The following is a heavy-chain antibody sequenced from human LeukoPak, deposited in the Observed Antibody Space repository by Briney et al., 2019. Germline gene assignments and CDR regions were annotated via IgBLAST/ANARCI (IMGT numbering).Heavy chain of an antibody. CDR2: INPNSGGT. CDR1: GYTFTGYY. D-gene: IGHD3-22*01. J-gene: IGHJ4*02. V-gene: IGHV1-2*02. Sequence: ASVKVSCKASGYTFTGYYMHWVRQAPGQGLEWMGWINPNSGGTNYAQKFQGRVTMTRDTSISTAYMELSRLRSDDTAVYYCARQWGYYDSSGYLFDYWGQGTLVTVSS. CDR3: ARQWGYYDSSGYLFDY.